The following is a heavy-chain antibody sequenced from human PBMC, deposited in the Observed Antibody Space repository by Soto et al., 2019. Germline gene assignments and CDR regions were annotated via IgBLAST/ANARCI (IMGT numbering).Heavy chain of an antibody. CDR1: RGSVSSSTYY. V-gene: IGHV4-39*01. J-gene: IGHJ4*02. Sequence: PSETLSLTCTVSRGSVSSSTYYWGWIRQPPGKGLEWIGSIYYSGTTYYNPSLKTRVTTYVDTSTNQCSLKLTSVTASDTAIYYCAFGIYTSGWHPHFDYWGQGTQVTVSS. D-gene: IGHD6-19*01. CDR2: IYYSGTT. CDR3: AFGIYTSGWHPHFDY.